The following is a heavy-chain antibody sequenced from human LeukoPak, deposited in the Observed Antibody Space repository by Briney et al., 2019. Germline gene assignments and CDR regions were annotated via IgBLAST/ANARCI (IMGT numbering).Heavy chain of an antibody. CDR3: ARDSLSVVPAANRARYYYYYMDV. V-gene: IGHV1-46*01. D-gene: IGHD2-2*01. Sequence: GASVKVSCKASGYTFTSYYMHWVRQAPGQGLEWMGIINPSGGSTSYAQKFQGRVTMTRDTSTSTVYMELSSLRSEDTAVYYCARDSLSVVPAANRARYYYYYMDVWGKGTTVTVSS. CDR1: GYTFTSYY. J-gene: IGHJ6*03. CDR2: INPSGGST.